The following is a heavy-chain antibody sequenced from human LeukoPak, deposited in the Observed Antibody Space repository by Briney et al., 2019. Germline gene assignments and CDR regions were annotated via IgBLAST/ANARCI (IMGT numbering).Heavy chain of an antibody. D-gene: IGHD3-9*01. J-gene: IGHJ4*02. Sequence: GASVKVSFKASGYTFTRFYLYWLRQAPGQGLEWMGTINPNGNTPRYAQKFQGRVTITKDTSTSTIYLELTSLRSEDTAVYYCARDSDILNGYYISAYWGQGTLVTVSS. V-gene: IGHV1-46*01. CDR3: ARDSDILNGYYISAY. CDR2: INPNGNTP. CDR1: GYTFTRFY.